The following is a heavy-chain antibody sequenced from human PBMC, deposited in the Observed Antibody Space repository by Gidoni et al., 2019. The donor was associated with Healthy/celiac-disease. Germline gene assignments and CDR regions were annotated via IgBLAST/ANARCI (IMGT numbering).Heavy chain of an antibody. CDR2: INSDGSST. CDR3: ARRGDYDFWSGYSYGMDV. Sequence: EVQLVESGGGLVQPGGSLRLSCAASGFTFSSYWMHWVRQAPGKGLVWVSRINSDGSSTSYADSVKGRFTISRDNAKNTLYLQMNSLRAEDTAVYYCARRGDYDFWSGYSYGMDVWGQGTTVTVSS. D-gene: IGHD3-3*01. J-gene: IGHJ6*02. CDR1: GFTFSSYW. V-gene: IGHV3-74*01.